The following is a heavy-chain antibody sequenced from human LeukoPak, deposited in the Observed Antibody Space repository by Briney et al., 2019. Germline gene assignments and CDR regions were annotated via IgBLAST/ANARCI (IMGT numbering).Heavy chain of an antibody. CDR3: ARTKAIGYGDYVD. Sequence: ASVTVSCTASGYTFTSYAMHWVRQAPGQRLEWMGWINAGNGNTKYSQKFQGRVTITRDTSASTAYMELSSLRSEDTAVYYCARTKAIGYGDYVDWGQGTLVTVSS. CDR2: INAGNGNT. J-gene: IGHJ4*02. D-gene: IGHD4-17*01. V-gene: IGHV1-3*01. CDR1: GYTFTSYA.